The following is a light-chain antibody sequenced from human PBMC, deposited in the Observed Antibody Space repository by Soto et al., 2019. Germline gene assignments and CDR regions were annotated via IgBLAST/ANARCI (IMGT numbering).Light chain of an antibody. CDR2: GAS. CDR1: QSVSSIN. J-gene: IGKJ3*01. V-gene: IGKV3-20*01. Sequence: EIVLTQSPGTLSLSPGERATLSCRASQSVSSINLAWYQQKPGQAPRLLIYGASSRATGIAGSFSGSGSGTYFTLTSSRLEPEDFAVYYCQQYGSSPFTFGPGTKVDIK. CDR3: QQYGSSPFT.